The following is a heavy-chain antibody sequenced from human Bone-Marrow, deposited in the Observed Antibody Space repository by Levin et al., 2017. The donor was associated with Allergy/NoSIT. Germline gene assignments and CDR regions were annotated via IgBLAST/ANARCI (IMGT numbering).Heavy chain of an antibody. Sequence: GGSLRLSCAASGFTFSSYGMHWVRQAPGKGLEWVAVIWYDGSNKYYADSVKGRFTISRDNSKNTLYLQMNSLRAEDTAVYYCARDGRIAAAGTVVGWFDPWGQGTLVTVSS. V-gene: IGHV3-33*01. D-gene: IGHD6-13*01. J-gene: IGHJ5*02. CDR2: IWYDGSNK. CDR3: ARDGRIAAAGTVVGWFDP. CDR1: GFTFSSYG.